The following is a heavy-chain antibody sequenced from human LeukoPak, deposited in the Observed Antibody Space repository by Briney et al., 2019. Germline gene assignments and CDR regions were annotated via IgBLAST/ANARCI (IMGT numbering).Heavy chain of an antibody. CDR3: ARDRNYFDY. CDR1: GDSVSTNSAA. D-gene: IGHD1-14*01. CDR2: TYYRSKWAN. J-gene: IGHJ4*02. Sequence: SQTLSLTCAISGDSVSTNSAAWSWIRQSPSRGLEWLGKTYYRSKWANEYALFVKGRTSINPDTSKNQFSLQLNSVTPEDTAVYYCARDRNYFDYWGQGTLVTVSS. V-gene: IGHV6-1*01.